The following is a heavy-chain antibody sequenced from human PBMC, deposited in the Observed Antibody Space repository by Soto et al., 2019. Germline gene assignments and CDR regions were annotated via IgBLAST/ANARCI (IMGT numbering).Heavy chain of an antibody. J-gene: IGHJ6*02. D-gene: IGHD5-12*01. CDR1: GDTFSSSG. Sequence: SVKVSCKASGDTFSSSGIGWLRQAPGQGLEWMGGIIPIFGTANFAQKFQGRVRITADKSTSTAYMELSSLRSDDTAVYYCAKGGYSGYELRPSYYYYYGLEVWGQGTTVTVSS. CDR2: IIPIFGTA. CDR3: AKGGYSGYELRPSYYYYYGLEV. V-gene: IGHV1-69*06.